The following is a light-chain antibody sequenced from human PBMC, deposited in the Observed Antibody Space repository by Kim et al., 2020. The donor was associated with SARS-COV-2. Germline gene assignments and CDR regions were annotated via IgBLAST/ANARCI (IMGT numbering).Light chain of an antibody. CDR1: KLGDKY. J-gene: IGLJ3*02. CDR3: QAWDSRAHWV. Sequence: SYELTQPPSVSVSPGQTASITCSGDKLGDKYACWYQQKPGQSPVVVIYQDSKRPSGIHERFSGSNSGNTATLTISRTQAMDEADYYCQAWDSRAHWVFGGGTQLTVL. V-gene: IGLV3-1*01. CDR2: QDS.